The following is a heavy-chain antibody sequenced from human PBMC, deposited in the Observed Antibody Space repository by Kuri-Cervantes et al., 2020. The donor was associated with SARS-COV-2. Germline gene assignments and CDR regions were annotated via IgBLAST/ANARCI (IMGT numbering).Heavy chain of an antibody. J-gene: IGHJ3*02. CDR3: ARRESWKGDFDI. CDR2: LYSGGGT. D-gene: IGHD1-1*01. CDR1: GFTVRSNY. Sequence: GESLKISLASPGFTVRSNYVSWVRQPPGKGLEWVSVLYSGGGTYYADSVKGRFTISRDNYKNTLYLQMNSLRAEDTAVYYCARRESWKGDFDIWGQGTMVTVSS. V-gene: IGHV3-53*01.